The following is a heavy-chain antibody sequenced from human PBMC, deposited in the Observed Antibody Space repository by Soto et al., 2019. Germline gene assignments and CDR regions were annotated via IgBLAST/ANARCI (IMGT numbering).Heavy chain of an antibody. CDR3: ATTELAMSSRSSWPYGMDV. CDR1: GYTFTSYD. D-gene: IGHD6-13*01. J-gene: IGHJ6*02. Sequence: QVQLVQSGAEVKKPGASVKVSCKASGYTFTSYDINWVRQATGQGLEWMGWMNPNSGNTGYAQKLQGRVTMTRNTSISTAYMELSSLRSEDTAVYYCATTELAMSSRSSWPYGMDVWGQGTTVTVSS. V-gene: IGHV1-8*01. CDR2: MNPNSGNT.